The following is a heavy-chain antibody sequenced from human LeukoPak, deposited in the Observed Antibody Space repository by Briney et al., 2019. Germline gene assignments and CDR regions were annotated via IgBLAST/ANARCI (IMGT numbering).Heavy chain of an antibody. CDR3: AKRGYYYDSSGYYSRTYFDY. CDR1: GFTFSSYG. CDR2: ISYDVSNK. V-gene: IGHV3-30*18. Sequence: GGSLRLSCVVSGFTFSSYGMHWVRQAPGKGLEWVAVISYDVSNKYYADSVKGRFTISRDNSKNTLYLQMNSLRAEDTAVYYCAKRGYYYDSSGYYSRTYFDYWGQGTLVIVSS. D-gene: IGHD3-22*01. J-gene: IGHJ4*02.